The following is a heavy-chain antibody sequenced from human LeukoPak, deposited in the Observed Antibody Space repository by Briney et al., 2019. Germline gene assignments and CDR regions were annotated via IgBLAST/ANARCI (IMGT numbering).Heavy chain of an antibody. CDR1: GFTFSSYA. V-gene: IGHV3-30-3*01. J-gene: IGHJ4*02. D-gene: IGHD6-19*01. CDR3: AKDQPIAVAAPPFDY. CDR2: ISYDGSNK. Sequence: GGSLRLSCAASGFTFSSYAMHWVRQAPGKGLEWVAVISYDGSNKYYADSVKGRFTISRDNSKNTLYLQMNSLRAEDTAVYYCAKDQPIAVAAPPFDYWGQGTLVTVSS.